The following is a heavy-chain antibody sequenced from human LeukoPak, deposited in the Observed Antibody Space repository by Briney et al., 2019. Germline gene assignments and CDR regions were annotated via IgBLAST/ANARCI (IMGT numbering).Heavy chain of an antibody. CDR1: GYSFTTYA. J-gene: IGHJ3*02. D-gene: IGHD1-1*01. V-gene: IGHV1-2*02. Sequence: ASVKVSCKTSGYSFTTYAIHWVRQAPGQGLEWMGWINPNSGGTNYAQKFQGRVTMTRDTSISTAYMELSRLRSDDTAVYYCARVLEDAFDIWGQGTMVTVSS. CDR3: ARVLEDAFDI. CDR2: INPNSGGT.